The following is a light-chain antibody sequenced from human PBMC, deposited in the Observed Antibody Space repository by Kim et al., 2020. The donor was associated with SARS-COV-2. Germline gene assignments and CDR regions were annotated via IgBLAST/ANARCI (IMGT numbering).Light chain of an antibody. J-gene: IGLJ3*02. CDR3: LLYYGGPWV. CDR2: SAA. Sequence: PGETVTLTWASTTGAVTIDHYPNWFQQKPGQAPRALIYSAASTHSWTPARFSGSLLGGKAVLTLSGVQPEDEAEYYCLLYYGGPWVFGGGTQLTVL. V-gene: IGLV7-43*01. CDR1: TGAVTIDHY.